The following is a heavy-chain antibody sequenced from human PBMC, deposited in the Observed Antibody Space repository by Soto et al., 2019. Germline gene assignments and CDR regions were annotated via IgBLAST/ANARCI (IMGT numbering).Heavy chain of an antibody. Sequence: PGGSLRLSSAASGFTFDNYAMYWVRQAPGKGLEWVSLISWDGGTTYYADSVKGRFTISRDNSKNSLYLQMNSLRAEDTALYYCAKGGGSGSYYSYFDYWGQGTLVTVS. CDR2: ISWDGGTT. J-gene: IGHJ4*02. D-gene: IGHD3-10*01. CDR3: AKGGGSGSYYSYFDY. CDR1: GFTFDNYA. V-gene: IGHV3-43D*04.